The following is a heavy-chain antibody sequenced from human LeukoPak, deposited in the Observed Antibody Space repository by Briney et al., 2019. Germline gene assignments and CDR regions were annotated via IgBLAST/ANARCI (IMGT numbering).Heavy chain of an antibody. J-gene: IGHJ6*04. V-gene: IGHV4-4*02. CDR3: ARRIFGGYDVAAYYYYGMDV. CDR1: GGSISSSNW. D-gene: IGHD5-12*01. CDR2: IYHSGST. Sequence: SETLSLNCAVSGGSISSSNWWSWVRQPPGKGLEWIGEIYHSGSTNYNPSLKSRVTISVDKSKNQFSLKLSSVTAADTAVYYCARRIFGGYDVAAYYYYGMDVWGKGTTVTVSS.